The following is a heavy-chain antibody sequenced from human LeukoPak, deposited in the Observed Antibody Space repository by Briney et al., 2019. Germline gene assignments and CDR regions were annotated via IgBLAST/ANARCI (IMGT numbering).Heavy chain of an antibody. J-gene: IGHJ4*02. D-gene: IGHD7-27*01. Sequence: ASVKVSCKASGYTFTSYDINWVRQATGQGLEWMGWMNPDSGNTGYAQRFQGRITLTRGTSINTAYMELSSLRSEDTAVYYCARNVPRTGDFYYWGQGTLVTVSS. CDR1: GYTFTSYD. CDR3: ARNVPRTGDFYY. CDR2: MNPDSGNT. V-gene: IGHV1-8*01.